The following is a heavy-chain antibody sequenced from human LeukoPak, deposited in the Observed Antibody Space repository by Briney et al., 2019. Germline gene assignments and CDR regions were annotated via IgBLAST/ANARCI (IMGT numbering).Heavy chain of an antibody. V-gene: IGHV3-11*04. CDR1: GFTFSDYY. J-gene: IGHJ6*04. CDR2: ISSSGRTI. CDR3: ARAGGTDGSYRYLVDV. Sequence: GGSLRLSCAASGFTFSDYYMSWIRQAPGKGLEWVSYISSSGRTIYYADSVKGRFTISRDNAKNSLYLQMNSLRAEDTAVYYCARAGGTDGSYRYLVDVWGKGTTVTVSS. D-gene: IGHD3-16*02.